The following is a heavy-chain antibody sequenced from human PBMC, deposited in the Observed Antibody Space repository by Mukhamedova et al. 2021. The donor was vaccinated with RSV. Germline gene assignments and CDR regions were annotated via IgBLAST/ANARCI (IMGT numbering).Heavy chain of an antibody. CDR2: IKQDGSEK. V-gene: IGHV3-7*01. CDR3: ARDILGYCSSSSCSNFDY. D-gene: IGHD2-2*01. J-gene: IGHJ4*02. Sequence: MSWVRQAPGKGLEWVANIKQDGSEKYYVDSLMGRFTISRDNAKNSLYLQMNSMRAEDTAIYYCARDILGYCSSSSCSNFDYWGQ.